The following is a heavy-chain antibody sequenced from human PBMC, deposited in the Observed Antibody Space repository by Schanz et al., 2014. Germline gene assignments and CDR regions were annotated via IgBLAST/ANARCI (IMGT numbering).Heavy chain of an antibody. CDR1: GFTFSSYA. V-gene: IGHV3-23*04. D-gene: IGHD3-9*01. CDR3: AKAADWPVTRFDP. Sequence: EVQLVESGGGLVQPGGSLRLSCAASGFTFSSYAMSWVRQAPGKGLEWVSAISGDHRNTFYADSVKGRFTISRDNAENTLFLQMSSLRADDTAVYYCAKAADWPVTRFDPWGQGTLVTVSS. J-gene: IGHJ5*02. CDR2: ISGDHRNT.